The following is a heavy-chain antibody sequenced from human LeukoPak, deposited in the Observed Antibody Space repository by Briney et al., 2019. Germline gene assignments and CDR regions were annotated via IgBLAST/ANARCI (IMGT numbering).Heavy chain of an antibody. Sequence: PGGSLRLSCAASGFTFSSYAMHWVRQAPGKGLEWVAVISYDGSNKYYADSVKGRFTSSRDNSKNTLYLQMNSLRAEDTAVYYCARDWYYYDSSGYYFPFDYWGQGTLVTVSS. D-gene: IGHD3-22*01. CDR3: ARDWYYYDSSGYYFPFDY. J-gene: IGHJ4*02. CDR1: GFTFSSYA. CDR2: ISYDGSNK. V-gene: IGHV3-30-3*01.